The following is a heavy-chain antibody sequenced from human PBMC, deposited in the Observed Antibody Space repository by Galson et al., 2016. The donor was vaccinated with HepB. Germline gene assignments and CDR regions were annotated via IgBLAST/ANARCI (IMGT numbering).Heavy chain of an antibody. V-gene: IGHV3-74*01. CDR2: INSDGSNT. Sequence: SLGLSCAASGFTFSSYWMHWVRQAPGKGLVWVSRINSDGSNTACADSVKGRFTISRDNAKNTLYLQMNSLRGEDTAVYYCARGPYGDYVIDYWGQGTLVTVSS. CDR1: GFTFSSYW. J-gene: IGHJ4*02. CDR3: ARGPYGDYVIDY. D-gene: IGHD4-17*01.